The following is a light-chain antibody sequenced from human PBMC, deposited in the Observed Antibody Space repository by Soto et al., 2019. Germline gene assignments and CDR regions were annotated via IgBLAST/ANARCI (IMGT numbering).Light chain of an antibody. V-gene: IGKV1-5*01. CDR3: QQYNSHSPAT. CDR1: QNIGTW. Sequence: DIQMTQSPSSLSASVGDRVTITCRASQNIGTWLAWYQQKPGKAPKLMIYDVSTLISGVPSRFSGSGSGTEFTLTISSLQPDDFTTYYCQQYNSHSPATFGPGTLVEIK. J-gene: IGKJ1*01. CDR2: DVS.